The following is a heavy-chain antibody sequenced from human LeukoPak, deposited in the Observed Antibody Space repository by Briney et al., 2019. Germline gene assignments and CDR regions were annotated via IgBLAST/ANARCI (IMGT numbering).Heavy chain of an antibody. CDR1: GFTLSSYW. V-gene: IGHV3-53*01. J-gene: IGHJ3*02. CDR2: IYSGGST. Sequence: GGSLRLSCAASGFTLSSYWMHWVRQAPGKGLEWVSVIYSGGSTYYADSVKGRFTISRDNSKNTLYLQMNSLRAEDTAVYYCARTVGQEAFDIWGQGTMVTVSS. CDR3: ARTVGQEAFDI.